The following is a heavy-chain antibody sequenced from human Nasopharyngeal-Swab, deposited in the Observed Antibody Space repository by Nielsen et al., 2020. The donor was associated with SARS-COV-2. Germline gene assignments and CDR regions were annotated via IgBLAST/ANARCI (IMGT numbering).Heavy chain of an antibody. CDR2: IYYSGST. J-gene: IGHJ5*02. CDR3: AREERPLGNWFDP. D-gene: IGHD7-27*01. Sequence: WIRQPPGKGLEWIGYIYYSGSTYYNPSLKSRVTISVDTSKNRFSLKLSSVTAADTAVYYCAREERPLGNWFDPWGQGTLVTVSS. V-gene: IGHV4-31*02.